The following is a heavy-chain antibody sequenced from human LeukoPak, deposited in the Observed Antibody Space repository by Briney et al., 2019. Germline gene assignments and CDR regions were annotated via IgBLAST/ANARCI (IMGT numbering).Heavy chain of an antibody. V-gene: IGHV4-59*01. CDR2: VSYSGTT. CDR1: GXSISTYY. Sequence: SETLSLTCSVSGXSISTYYGSWIRQPPGKGLEWIGCVSYSGTTKYSPSLKSRVTISVDTSKNQFSLKLTSVTAADTAVYYCARGNGDYVEYFQHWGQGTLVTVSS. D-gene: IGHD4-17*01. CDR3: ARGNGDYVEYFQH. J-gene: IGHJ1*01.